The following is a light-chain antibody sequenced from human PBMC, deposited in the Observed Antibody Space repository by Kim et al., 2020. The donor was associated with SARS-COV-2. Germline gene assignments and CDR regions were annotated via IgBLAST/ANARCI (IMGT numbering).Light chain of an antibody. Sequence: ASVGDGGTHTCRASQCVNRDLGWDQQRPGKVPQLLIYGASTLQSGVPYRFSGGGSGTDFTLTISGLQPEDVATYYCQKYNSAPWTFGQGTKVDIK. CDR1: QCVNRD. J-gene: IGKJ1*01. CDR2: GAS. CDR3: QKYNSAPWT. V-gene: IGKV1-27*01.